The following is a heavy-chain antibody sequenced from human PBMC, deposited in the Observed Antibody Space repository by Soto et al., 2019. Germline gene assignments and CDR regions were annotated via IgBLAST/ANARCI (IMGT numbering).Heavy chain of an antibody. CDR3: AREGYCSSGSCALYSHDFCGMDL. Sequence: ASVKVSCKASGYSFTRYGISWVRQAPGQGLEWMGWISIYNENTNYAQKFEGRVTMTRDTFTSTVYMELWSLTSDDTALYYCAREGYCSSGSCALYSHDFCGMDLWGQGTAVTVSS. V-gene: IGHV1-18*01. J-gene: IGHJ6*02. CDR1: GYSFTRYG. D-gene: IGHD2-15*01. CDR2: ISIYNENT.